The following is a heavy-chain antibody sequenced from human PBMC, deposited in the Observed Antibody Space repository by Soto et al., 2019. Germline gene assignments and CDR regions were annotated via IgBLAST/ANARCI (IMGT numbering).Heavy chain of an antibody. V-gene: IGHV2-5*02. CDR1: GFSLSTSGMG. CDR3: AHRLEYSTSSSAFDI. CDR2: IHRDDDK. Sequence: QITLKESGPTLVKPTQTLTLTCTFSGFSLSTSGMGVGWIRQPPGKALEWLALIHRDDDKRYSPSLKSRLTIPKDNPKNQGVLNVAHIDPVDTATYYCAHRLEYSTSSSAFDIWGQGTMVTVSS. D-gene: IGHD6-6*01. J-gene: IGHJ3*02.